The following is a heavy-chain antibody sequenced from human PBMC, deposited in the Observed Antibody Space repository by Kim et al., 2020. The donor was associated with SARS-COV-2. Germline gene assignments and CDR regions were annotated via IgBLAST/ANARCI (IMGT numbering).Heavy chain of an antibody. J-gene: IGHJ4*02. CDR3: ERYQSGTMFAS. D-gene: IGHD1-1*01. V-gene: IGHV4-39*01. Sequence: SETLSLTCSVSGGSFTSRVYYWGWIRQPPGKGLEYIGAVYYGGTTYYNPSLRGRVIISVDTSKNQFSLKVNSVTATDTAVYYCERYQSGTMFASWGRGTLVTVS. CDR2: VYYGGTT. CDR1: GGSFTSRVYY.